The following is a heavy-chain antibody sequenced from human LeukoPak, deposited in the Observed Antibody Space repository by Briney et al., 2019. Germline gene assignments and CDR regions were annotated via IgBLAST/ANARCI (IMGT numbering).Heavy chain of an antibody. V-gene: IGHV3-9*01. D-gene: IGHD4-17*01. Sequence: GGSLRLSCAGSGFSFGDYAFHWVRQSPGMGLEWVSGIPRDGRSKGYADSVRGRFTISRDNAKNSLYLQMNSLRTEDTALYYCAKDRHGDLDSWGQGTLVTVSS. CDR2: IPRDGRSK. J-gene: IGHJ4*02. CDR3: AKDRHGDLDS. CDR1: GFSFGDYA.